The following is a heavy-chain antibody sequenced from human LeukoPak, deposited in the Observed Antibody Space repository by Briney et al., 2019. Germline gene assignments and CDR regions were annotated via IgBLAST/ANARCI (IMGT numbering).Heavy chain of an antibody. CDR2: MYSGGRT. CDR3: ARDLSEYGWFGELYY. Sequence: GGSLRLSCTASRFTVSANYMSWVRQAPGKGLEWVSGMYSGGRTDYADSVRGRFTISRDNSKNTLYLQMNGLRAEDTAGFYCARDLSEYGWFGELYYWGQGTLVTVSS. V-gene: IGHV3-66*01. CDR1: RFTVSANY. D-gene: IGHD3-10*01. J-gene: IGHJ4*02.